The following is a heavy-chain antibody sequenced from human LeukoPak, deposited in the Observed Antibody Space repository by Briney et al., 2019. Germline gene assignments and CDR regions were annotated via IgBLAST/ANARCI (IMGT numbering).Heavy chain of an antibody. CDR1: GFTFDDYA. Sequence: PGRSLRLSCAASGFTFDDYATHWVRQAPGKGLEWVSGISWNSGSIGYADSVKGRFTISRDNAKNSLYLQMNSLRAEDTALYYCAKEFRSVAVAGPFDYWGQGTLVTVSS. J-gene: IGHJ4*02. CDR3: AKEFRSVAVAGPFDY. V-gene: IGHV3-9*01. CDR2: ISWNSGSI. D-gene: IGHD6-19*01.